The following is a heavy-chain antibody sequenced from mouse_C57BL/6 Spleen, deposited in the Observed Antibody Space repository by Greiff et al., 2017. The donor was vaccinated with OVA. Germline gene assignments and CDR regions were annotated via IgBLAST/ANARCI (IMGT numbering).Heavy chain of an antibody. Sequence: QVHVKQPGAELVKPGASVKMSCKASGYTFTSYWITWVKQRPGQGLEWIGDIYPGSGSTNYNEKFKSKATLTVDTSSSTAYMQLSSLTSEDSAVYYCARWDYYGSSSYAMDYWGQGTSVTVSS. V-gene: IGHV1-55*01. CDR3: ARWDYYGSSSYAMDY. J-gene: IGHJ4*01. CDR2: IYPGSGST. D-gene: IGHD1-1*01. CDR1: GYTFTSYW.